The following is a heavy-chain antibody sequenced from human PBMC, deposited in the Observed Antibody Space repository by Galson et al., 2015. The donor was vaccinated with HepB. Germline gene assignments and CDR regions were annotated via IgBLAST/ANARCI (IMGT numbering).Heavy chain of an antibody. CDR3: ANLGYCGTDDCRSVY. V-gene: IGHV4-59*08. J-gene: IGHJ4*01. CDR2: IYSRGST. Sequence: ETLSLTCTVSVGALSSYLWTWIRQPPGKGLEQVGYIYSRGSTDYNHSLKSRVSISVDTSKKQFSLRLSSVTAVDPAVYYCANLGYCGTDDCRSVYWGQGTLVTVSS. CDR1: VGALSSYL. D-gene: IGHD2-2*01.